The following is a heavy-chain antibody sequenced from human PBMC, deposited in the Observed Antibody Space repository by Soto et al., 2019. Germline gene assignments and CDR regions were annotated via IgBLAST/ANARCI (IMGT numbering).Heavy chain of an antibody. J-gene: IGHJ4*02. CDR2: IYPGDSDT. CDR3: ARLVTVTTSPFDY. V-gene: IGHV5-51*01. Sequence: GESLKISRKGSGYSFTSYWVGWVRQMPGKSLEWMGIIYPGDSDTRYSPSFQGQVTISADKSISTAYLQWSSLKASDTAMYYCARLVTVTTSPFDYWGQGTLVTVS. CDR1: GYSFTSYW. D-gene: IGHD4-17*01.